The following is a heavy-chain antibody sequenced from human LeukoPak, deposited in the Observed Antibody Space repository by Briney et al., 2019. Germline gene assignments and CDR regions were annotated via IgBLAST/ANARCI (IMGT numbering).Heavy chain of an antibody. J-gene: IGHJ6*02. D-gene: IGHD3-22*01. V-gene: IGHV4-34*01. CDR2: INHSGGT. Sequence: SETLSLTCAVYGGSFSGYYWSWIRQPPGKGLEWIGEINHSGGTNYNPSLKSRVTISVDTSKNQFSLKLSSVTAADTAVYYCARDRVDSSGYYYHYGIDVWGQGTAVTVSS. CDR3: ARDRVDSSGYYYHYGIDV. CDR1: GGSFSGYY.